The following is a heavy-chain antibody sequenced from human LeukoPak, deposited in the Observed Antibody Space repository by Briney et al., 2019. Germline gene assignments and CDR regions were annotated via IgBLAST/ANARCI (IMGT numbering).Heavy chain of an antibody. CDR1: GGSFSGYY. V-gene: IGHV4-34*01. Sequence: SETLSLTCAVYGGSFSGYYRSWIRQPPGKGLEWIGEINHSGSTNYNPSLKSRVTISVDTSKNQFSLKLSSVTAADTAVYYCARRYFDWLSEFSCWGQGTLVTVSS. J-gene: IGHJ4*02. D-gene: IGHD3-9*01. CDR3: ARRYFDWLSEFSC. CDR2: INHSGST.